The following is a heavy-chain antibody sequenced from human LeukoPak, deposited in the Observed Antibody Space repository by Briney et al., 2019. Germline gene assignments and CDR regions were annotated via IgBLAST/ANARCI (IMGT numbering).Heavy chain of an antibody. CDR2: IYYSGST. CDR3: ARHHAGRTYYDFWSGYTDFYYYYGMDV. J-gene: IGHJ6*02. V-gene: IGHV4-39*01. Sequence: SETLSLTCTVSGGSIRSSSYSWGWIRQPPGKGLEWIGSIYYSGSTYYNPSLKSRVTISVDTSKNQFSLKLSSVTAADTAVYYCARHHAGRTYYDFWSGYTDFYYYYGMDVWGQGTTVTVSS. CDR1: GGSIRSSSYS. D-gene: IGHD3-3*01.